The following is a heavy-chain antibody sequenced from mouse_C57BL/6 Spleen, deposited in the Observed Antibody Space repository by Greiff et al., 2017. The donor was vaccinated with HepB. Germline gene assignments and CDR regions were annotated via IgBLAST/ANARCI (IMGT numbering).Heavy chain of an antibody. D-gene: IGHD4-1*02. J-gene: IGHJ4*01. Sequence: EVQLQQSGPELVKPGASVKISCKASGYSFTGYYMHWVKQSHGNILDWIGYIYPYNGVSSYNQKFKGKATLTVDKSSSTAYMELRSLTSEDSAVYDWARGPQLGRKGYYAMDYWGQGTSVTVSS. V-gene: IGHV1-31*01. CDR2: IYPYNGVS. CDR1: GYSFTGYY. CDR3: ARGPQLGRKGYYAMDY.